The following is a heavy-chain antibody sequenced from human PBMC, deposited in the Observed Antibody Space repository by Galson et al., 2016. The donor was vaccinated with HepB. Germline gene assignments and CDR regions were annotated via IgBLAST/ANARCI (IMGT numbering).Heavy chain of an antibody. CDR2: FDPEDGVT. J-gene: IGHJ6*02. D-gene: IGHD5-12*01. Sequence: SVKVSCKVSGYTLTELSIHWVRQAPGKGLEWMGGFDPEDGVTTYTQKFQGRFTMTEDTSTDTAYMELSSLISEDTAVYYCATGLPSRGYSGYVSYQYFGMDVWGQGNTVTVPS. CDR3: ATGLPSRGYSGYVSYQYFGMDV. V-gene: IGHV1-24*01. CDR1: GYTLTELS.